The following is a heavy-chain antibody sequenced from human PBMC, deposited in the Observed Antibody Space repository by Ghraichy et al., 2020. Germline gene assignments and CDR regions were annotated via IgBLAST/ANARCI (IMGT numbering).Heavy chain of an antibody. CDR1: GFTFSRYV. CDR3: TRKSRTDPVALDYFDY. Sequence: GGSLRLSCEASGFTFSRYVMHWVRQAPGKGLEWVAVISEDGRRKYYADSVEGRFSISRDNFKNTQYLQMNGLSVEDTAVYYCTRKSRTDPVALDYFDYWGQGTLVTVSS. CDR2: ISEDGRRK. D-gene: IGHD1-1*01. J-gene: IGHJ4*02. V-gene: IGHV3-30*04.